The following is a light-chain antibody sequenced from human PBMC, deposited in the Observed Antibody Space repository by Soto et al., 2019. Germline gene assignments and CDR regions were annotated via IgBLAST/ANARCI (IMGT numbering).Light chain of an antibody. CDR3: QQYDGFQYT. Sequence: DIQMTQSPSTLSASVGDRVSVTCRASQSIRYWLAWHQQKPGKAPQVLIYDASTLQKGVPSRFSGSGFGTEFTLNISSRQPDDFATYYCQQYDGFQYTFGQGIKVEIK. J-gene: IGKJ2*01. V-gene: IGKV1-5*01. CDR1: QSIRYW. CDR2: DAS.